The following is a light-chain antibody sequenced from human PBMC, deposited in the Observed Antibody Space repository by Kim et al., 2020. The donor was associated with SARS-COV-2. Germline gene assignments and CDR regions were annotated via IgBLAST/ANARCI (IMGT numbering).Light chain of an antibody. CDR2: GKN. Sequence: ALGQTVRITCPGDSLRSYYASWYQQKPGQAPVLVIYGKNNRPSGIPDRFSGSSSGNTASLTITGAQAEDEADYYCNSRDSSGNHYVFGTGTKVTVL. CDR3: NSRDSSGNHYV. V-gene: IGLV3-19*01. CDR1: SLRSYY. J-gene: IGLJ1*01.